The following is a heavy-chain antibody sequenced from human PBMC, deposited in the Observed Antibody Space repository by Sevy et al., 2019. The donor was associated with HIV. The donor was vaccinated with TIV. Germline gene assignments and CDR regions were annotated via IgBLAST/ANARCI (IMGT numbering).Heavy chain of an antibody. CDR2: ISGSGKTT. J-gene: IGHJ4*02. V-gene: IGHV3-23*01. CDR1: EFNFSAHA. Sequence: GRSLRLSCGASEFNFSAHALSWVRHAPGKGLEWVSDISGSGKTTYYADSVKGRFTISRDNSKNTLYLQMNGLRHEDTAVYYCARNPPRVTAYFDYWGQGTLVTVAS. CDR3: ARNPPRVTAYFDY. D-gene: IGHD1-1*01.